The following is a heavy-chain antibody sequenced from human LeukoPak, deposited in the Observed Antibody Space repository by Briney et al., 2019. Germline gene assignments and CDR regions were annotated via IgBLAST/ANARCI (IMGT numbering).Heavy chain of an antibody. CDR1: GFTFSSYG. V-gene: IGHV3-30*03. J-gene: IGHJ4*02. D-gene: IGHD3-10*01. Sequence: PGRSLRLSCAASGFTFSSYGMHWVRQAPGKGLEWVAVISYDGSNKYYADSVKGRFTISRDNAKNSLYLQMNSLRAEDTAVYYCARVGENYGTDYWGQGTLVTVSS. CDR3: ARVGENYGTDY. CDR2: ISYDGSNK.